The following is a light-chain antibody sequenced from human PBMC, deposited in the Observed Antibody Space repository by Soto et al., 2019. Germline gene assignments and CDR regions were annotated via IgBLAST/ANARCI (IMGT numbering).Light chain of an antibody. CDR3: QQYATSPIT. J-gene: IGKJ5*01. V-gene: IGKV3-20*01. CDR2: GAS. Sequence: EIVLTQSPGTLSLSPGERATLSCRASQSVSSSYLAWYQQKPGQAPRLLIYGASGRATGIPDRFSGSGSGTDFTLSITSLEPEDFAVYFCQQYATSPITFGQGTRLEIK. CDR1: QSVSSSY.